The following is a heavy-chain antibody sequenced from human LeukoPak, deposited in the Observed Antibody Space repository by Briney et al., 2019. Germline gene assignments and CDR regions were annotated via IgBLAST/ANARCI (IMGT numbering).Heavy chain of an antibody. D-gene: IGHD3-22*01. V-gene: IGHV3-33*01. J-gene: IGHJ4*02. CDR2: IWYDGSTK. CDR3: ARKKDTFDFYDSSGLDY. Sequence: PGCSLTLSCQAPEFTVRRKGIHFGRHAPVKRLKWVANIWYDGSTKYYADSVKGRFTISRDNSKNTLYLQMNSLRAEDTAVYYCARKKDTFDFYDSSGLDYWGQGALVTVSS. CDR1: EFTVRRKG.